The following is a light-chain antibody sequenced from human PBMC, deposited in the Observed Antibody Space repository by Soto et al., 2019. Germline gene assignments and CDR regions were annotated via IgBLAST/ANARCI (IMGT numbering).Light chain of an antibody. Sequence: DIQMTQSPSTLSASVGDRVTITCRASQSISSWLAWYQQKPGKDPKLLIYDESSLDSGVPSRFSGSGSGTEFTLTISSLQPDDFATYYCQQYSRYSTFGQGTKVDIK. J-gene: IGKJ1*01. CDR3: QQYSRYST. V-gene: IGKV1-5*01. CDR1: QSISSW. CDR2: DES.